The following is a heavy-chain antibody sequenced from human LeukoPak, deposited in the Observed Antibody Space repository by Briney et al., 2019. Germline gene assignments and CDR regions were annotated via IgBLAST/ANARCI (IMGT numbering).Heavy chain of an antibody. CDR2: INPNSGGT. CDR1: GYTFTGYY. Sequence: GASVKVSCKASGYTFTGYYMHWVRQAPGQGLEWMGWINPNSGGTNYAQKFQGRVTMTRYTSISTAYMELSRLRSDDTAVYYCARGSGNYDFWSGRDYYYYMDVWGKGTTVTVSS. CDR3: ARGSGNYDFWSGRDYYYYMDV. J-gene: IGHJ6*03. V-gene: IGHV1-2*02. D-gene: IGHD3-3*01.